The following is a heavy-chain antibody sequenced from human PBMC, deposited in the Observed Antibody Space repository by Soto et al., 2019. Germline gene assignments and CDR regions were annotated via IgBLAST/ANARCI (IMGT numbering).Heavy chain of an antibody. CDR1: GYTFTSYY. Sequence: GASVKVSCKASGYTFTSYYIHCVRQAPGQGLEWMGIINPSGGSTSYAQKFQGRVTMTRDTSTSTVYMELSSLRSEDTAVYYCARDTFRITMVRAPSAFDIWGQGTMVTVSS. J-gene: IGHJ3*02. CDR3: ARDTFRITMVRAPSAFDI. CDR2: INPSGGST. D-gene: IGHD3-10*01. V-gene: IGHV1-46*01.